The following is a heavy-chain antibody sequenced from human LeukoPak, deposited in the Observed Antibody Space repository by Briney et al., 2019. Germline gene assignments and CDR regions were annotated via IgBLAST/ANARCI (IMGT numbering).Heavy chain of an antibody. CDR3: ARGKARGYSYGHWYFDL. D-gene: IGHD5-18*01. Sequence: SDTLSLTCTVSGGSISSYYWSWIRQPPGKGLEWIGYIYYSGSTNYNPSLKSRVTISVDTSNNQFSLKLSSVTAADTAVYYCARGKARGYSYGHWYFDLWGRGTLVTVSS. CDR2: IYYSGST. J-gene: IGHJ2*01. CDR1: GGSISSYY. V-gene: IGHV4-59*07.